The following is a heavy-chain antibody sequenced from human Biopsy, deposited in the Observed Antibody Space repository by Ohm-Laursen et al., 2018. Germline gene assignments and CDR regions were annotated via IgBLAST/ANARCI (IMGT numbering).Heavy chain of an antibody. D-gene: IGHD3-22*01. Sequence: GTLSLTCTVSGGSISNNNYYWGWIRQPPGKGLEWIGSIFYRGSTHYKPSLKSRVNISVDTSKNQFSLKLNSVTAGDTAVYYCARDYDTSGYYYVSWGQGTLVTVSS. CDR2: IFYRGST. CDR1: GGSISNNNYY. V-gene: IGHV4-39*01. J-gene: IGHJ5*02. CDR3: ARDYDTSGYYYVS.